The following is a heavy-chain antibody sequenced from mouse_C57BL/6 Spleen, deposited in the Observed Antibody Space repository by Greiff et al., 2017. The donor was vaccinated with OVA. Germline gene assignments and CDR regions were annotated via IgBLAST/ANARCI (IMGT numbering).Heavy chain of an antibody. D-gene: IGHD1-1*01. CDR1: GYTFTDYE. J-gene: IGHJ3*01. V-gene: IGHV1-15*01. Sequence: QVQLKQSGAELVRPGASVTLSCKASGYTFTDYEMHWVKQTPVHGLEWIGAIDPETGGTAYNQKFKGKAILTADKSSSTAYMELRSLTSEDSAVYYCTRRYYGSSWGYWGQGTLVTVSA. CDR2: IDPETGGT. CDR3: TRRYYGSSWGY.